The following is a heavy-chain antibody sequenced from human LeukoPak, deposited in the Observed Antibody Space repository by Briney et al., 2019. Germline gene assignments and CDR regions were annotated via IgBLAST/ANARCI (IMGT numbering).Heavy chain of an antibody. CDR1: PYTLNKYY. D-gene: IGHD1-1*01. V-gene: IGHV1-46*02. J-gene: IGHJ5*02. CDR2: VNPSGRRA. Sequence: ASVKVSCKPSPYTLNKYYLHSVGQAAGHELKWMGGVNPSGRRARYAPSLQGKVTITRDTSKSTVYMDLSSLTAEDTAVYYCARDSVELERRIGFGPWGQGILVSAAS. CDR3: ARDSVELERRIGFGP.